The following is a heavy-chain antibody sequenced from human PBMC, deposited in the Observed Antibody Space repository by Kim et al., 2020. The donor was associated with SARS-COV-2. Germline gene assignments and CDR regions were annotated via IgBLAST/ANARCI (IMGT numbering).Heavy chain of an antibody. Sequence: GESLKISCKGSGYSFTSYWIGWVRQMPGKGLEWMGIIYPGDSDTRYSPSFQGQVTISADKSISTAYLQWSSLKAPDTAMYYCATQNYYDSSGYSRFDYWGQGTLVTVSS. D-gene: IGHD3-22*01. CDR3: ATQNYYDSSGYSRFDY. CDR1: GYSFTSYW. J-gene: IGHJ4*02. CDR2: IYPGDSDT. V-gene: IGHV5-51*01.